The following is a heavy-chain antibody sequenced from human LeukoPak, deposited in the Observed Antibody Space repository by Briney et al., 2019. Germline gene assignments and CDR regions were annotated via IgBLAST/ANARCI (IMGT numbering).Heavy chain of an antibody. J-gene: IGHJ4*02. CDR1: GFTFSSYG. Sequence: GRSLRLSCAASGFTFSSYGMHWVRQAPGKGLEWVAVIWYDGSNKYYADSVKGRFTISRDSSKNTLYLQMNSLRAEDTAVYYCARDIYYGSGSYYPFDYWGQGTLVTVSS. V-gene: IGHV3-33*01. D-gene: IGHD3-10*01. CDR2: IWYDGSNK. CDR3: ARDIYYGSGSYYPFDY.